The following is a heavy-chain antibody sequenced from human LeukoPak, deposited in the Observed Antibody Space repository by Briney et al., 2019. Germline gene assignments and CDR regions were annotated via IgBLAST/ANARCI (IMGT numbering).Heavy chain of an antibody. CDR1: GGSISSSSYY. Sequence: SETLSLTCTVSGGSISSSSYYWGWIRQPPGKGLEWIGSIYYSGSTYYNPSLKSRVTISVDTSKNQFSLKLSSVTAAGTAVYYCARPPRGYSYPYEWGQGTLVTVSS. CDR2: IYYSGST. J-gene: IGHJ4*02. CDR3: ARPPRGYSYPYE. V-gene: IGHV4-39*01. D-gene: IGHD5-18*01.